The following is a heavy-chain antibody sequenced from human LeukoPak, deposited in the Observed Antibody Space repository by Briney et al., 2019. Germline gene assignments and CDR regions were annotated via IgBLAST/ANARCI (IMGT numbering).Heavy chain of an antibody. CDR3: ARDSYDSSGNYLDY. D-gene: IGHD3-22*01. V-gene: IGHV1-2*02. CDR2: INPNNGGT. J-gene: IGHJ4*02. Sequence: ASVKVSCKASGYGFTGYYVHWVRQAPGQGLEWMGWINPNNGGTKYAQKFQGRVTMTRDTSISTAYMELSRLRSDDTAVYYCARDSYDSSGNYLDYWGQGTLVTVSS. CDR1: GYGFTGYY.